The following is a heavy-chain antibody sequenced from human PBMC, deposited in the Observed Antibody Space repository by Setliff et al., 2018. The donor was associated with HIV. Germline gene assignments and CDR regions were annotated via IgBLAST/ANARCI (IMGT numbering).Heavy chain of an antibody. CDR3: ATHTLNNAFDI. J-gene: IGHJ3*02. V-gene: IGHV5-51*01. CDR1: GYSFTKFW. CDR2: IYPGDSDT. Sequence: PGESLKISRQASGYSFTKFWIGWVRQMPGKGLEWMGLIYPGDSDTRYSPSFQGQVTISADKSTNTLFLQLSGLKASDTAMYFCATHTLNNAFDIWGLGTMVTVSS.